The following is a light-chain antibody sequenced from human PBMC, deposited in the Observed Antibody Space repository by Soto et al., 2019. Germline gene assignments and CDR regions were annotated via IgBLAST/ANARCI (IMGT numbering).Light chain of an antibody. CDR2: DVS. J-gene: IGLJ1*01. Sequence: QSALTQPASVSGSPGQSITISCTGTSSDIGRYNYVSWYQQYPGKAPKVMIYDVSNRPSGVSNRFSGSKSGNTASLTISGLQAEDDADYYCSSYISSSTYVFGTGTKLTVL. CDR3: SSYISSSTYV. CDR1: SSDIGRYNY. V-gene: IGLV2-14*01.